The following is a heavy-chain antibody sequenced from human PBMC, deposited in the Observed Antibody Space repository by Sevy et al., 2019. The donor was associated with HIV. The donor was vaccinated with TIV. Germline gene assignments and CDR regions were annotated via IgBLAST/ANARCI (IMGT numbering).Heavy chain of an antibody. CDR2: IWYDGSSQ. D-gene: IGHD6-13*01. V-gene: IGHV3-33*08. Sequence: QLGGSLRLSCAASGFIFSTYGMHWVRQAPGKGLEWVALIWYDGSSQYYADSVQGRFTISRDNSKNTLDLQMNSLRAEDTAVYYCVSGASIAAAGNFAYWGQGTLVTVSS. CDR1: GFIFSTYG. J-gene: IGHJ4*02. CDR3: VSGASIAAAGNFAY.